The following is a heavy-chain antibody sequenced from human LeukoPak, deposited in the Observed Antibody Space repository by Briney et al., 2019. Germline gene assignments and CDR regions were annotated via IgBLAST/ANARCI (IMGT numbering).Heavy chain of an antibody. CDR3: ARRSSGYSPLIDY. D-gene: IGHD3-22*01. J-gene: IGHJ4*02. CDR1: GGSISSYY. Sequence: SETLSPTCTVSGGSISSYYWSWIRQPPGKGLEWIGYIYYSGSTNYNPSLKSRVTISVDTSKNQFSLKLSSVTAADTAVYYCARRSSGYSPLIDYWGQGTLVTVSS. V-gene: IGHV4-59*08. CDR2: IYYSGST.